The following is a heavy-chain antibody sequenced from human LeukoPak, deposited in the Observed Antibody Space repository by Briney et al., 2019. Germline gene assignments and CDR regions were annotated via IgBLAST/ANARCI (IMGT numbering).Heavy chain of an antibody. CDR1: GDSVSSNSAA. CDR3: ERAKGSSWLNCFAP. CDR2: TYYRSKWYN. Sequence: SQTLSLTCAISGDSVSSNSAAWNRIRQSPSRGLEWLGRTYYRSKWYNDYAVSVKSRIIINPDTSKNQFSLQLNSVTPEDTAVYSCERAKGSSWLNCFAPWGRGPLVTVSS. D-gene: IGHD6-13*01. J-gene: IGHJ5*02. V-gene: IGHV6-1*01.